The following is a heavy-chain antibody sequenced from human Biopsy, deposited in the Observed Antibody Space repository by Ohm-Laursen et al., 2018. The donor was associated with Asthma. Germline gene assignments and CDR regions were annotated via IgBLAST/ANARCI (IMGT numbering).Heavy chain of an antibody. CDR3: ARQPGKDYGDRSAFDI. CDR1: GFAFSQGG. Sequence: SSLRLSCSASGFAFSQGGMHWVRQGPGKGLEWVALVSSDGRKKYYEDSVKGRFTISRDNSRNRLYLQIDRLTLEDSAVYFCARQPGKDYGDRSAFDIWAKGQGSPSLQ. V-gene: IGHV3-30*03. CDR2: VSSDGRKK. D-gene: IGHD4-17*01. J-gene: IGHJ3*02.